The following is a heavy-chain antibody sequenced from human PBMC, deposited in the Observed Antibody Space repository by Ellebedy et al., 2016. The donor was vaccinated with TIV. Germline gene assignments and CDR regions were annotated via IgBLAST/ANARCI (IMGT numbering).Heavy chain of an antibody. Sequence: SGPTLVKPTQTLTLTCTFSGFSLTSTGRSVGWIRQPPGGALERLALISWNDDKRYSPSLRSRLTVTKDASKNQVALTMTNMDPADTGTYYCVHRRTMIVVDYFDFWGQGTRVTVSS. CDR3: VHRRTMIVVDYFDF. CDR1: GFSLTSTGRS. J-gene: IGHJ4*02. D-gene: IGHD3-22*01. CDR2: ISWNDDK. V-gene: IGHV2-5*01.